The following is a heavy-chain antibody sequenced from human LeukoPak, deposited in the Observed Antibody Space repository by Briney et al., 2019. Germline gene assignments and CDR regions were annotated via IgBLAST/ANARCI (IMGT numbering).Heavy chain of an antibody. CDR2: IIPIFGTA. CDR3: ATSPDPPSSPFDY. Sequence: SVKVSCKASGGTFSSYANSWVRQAPGQGLEWMGGIIPIFGTANYAQKFQGRVTMTTDTSTGTAYMELRSLRSDDTAVYYCATSPDPPSSPFDYWGQGTLVTVSS. CDR1: GGTFSSYA. V-gene: IGHV1-69*05. J-gene: IGHJ4*02.